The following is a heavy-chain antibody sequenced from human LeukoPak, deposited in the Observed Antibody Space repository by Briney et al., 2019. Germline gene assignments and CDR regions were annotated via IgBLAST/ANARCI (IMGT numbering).Heavy chain of an antibody. CDR1: GFTLSTYA. J-gene: IGHJ4*02. CDR3: ASLRGYYYDSSGYYRENYFDY. V-gene: IGHV3-48*01. CDR2: ISSSSSTI. Sequence: GGSLRLSCAASGFTLSTYAMSWVRQAPGKGLEWVSYISSSSSTIYYADSVKGRFTISRDNAKNSLYLQMNSLRAEDTAVYYCASLRGYYYDSSGYYRENYFDYWGQGTLVTVSS. D-gene: IGHD3-22*01.